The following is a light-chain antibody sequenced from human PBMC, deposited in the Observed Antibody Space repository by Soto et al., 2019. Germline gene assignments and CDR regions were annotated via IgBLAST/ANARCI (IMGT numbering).Light chain of an antibody. J-gene: IGKJ1*01. CDR3: QQYNNWPWT. Sequence: EIVMTQSPATLSVSPGERATLSCRASQSVSSNLAWYQQKPGQAPRLLIYGASTRATVIPARFGGSRSGAEFTLTISSLQSEDFAVYYCQQYNNWPWTFGQGTKVEIK. CDR2: GAS. V-gene: IGKV3-15*01. CDR1: QSVSSN.